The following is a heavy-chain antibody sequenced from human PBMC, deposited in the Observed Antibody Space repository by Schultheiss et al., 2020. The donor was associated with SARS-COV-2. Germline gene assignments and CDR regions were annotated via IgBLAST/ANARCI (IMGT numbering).Heavy chain of an antibody. V-gene: IGHV3-64D*09. Sequence: GGSLRLSCSASGFTFSSYAMHWVRQAPGKGLEYVSAISSNGGSTYYADSVKGRFTISRDNSKNTLYLQMSSLRAEDTAVYYCARDRWIQLWLGLLYYYGMDVWGQGTTVTVSS. CDR1: GFTFSSYA. CDR3: ARDRWIQLWLGLLYYYGMDV. D-gene: IGHD5-18*01. CDR2: ISSNGGST. J-gene: IGHJ6*02.